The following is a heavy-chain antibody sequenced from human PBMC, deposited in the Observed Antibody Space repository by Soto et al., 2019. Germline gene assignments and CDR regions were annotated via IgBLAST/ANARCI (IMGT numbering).Heavy chain of an antibody. CDR1: GSSITNCFY. V-gene: IGHV4-38-2*02. J-gene: IGHJ4*02. Sequence: SETLSRTFRVAGSSITNCFYWCWIRQSPEKGLEWIGSISHTGRTSYNPSLKSRVSISVDTSKNQFSLTLTSVTAADTAVYYCARDPANLALAVAYFDSWGQGTMVTVSS. CDR2: ISHTGRT. D-gene: IGHD2-15*01. CDR3: ARDPANLALAVAYFDS.